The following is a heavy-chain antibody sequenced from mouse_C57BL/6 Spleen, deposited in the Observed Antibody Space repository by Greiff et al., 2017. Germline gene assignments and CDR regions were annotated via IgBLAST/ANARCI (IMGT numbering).Heavy chain of an antibody. CDR1: GYAFSSYW. CDR2: IYPGDGDT. Sequence: VKLMESGAELVKPGASVKISCKASGYAFSSYWMNWVKQRPGKGLEWIGQIYPGDGDTNYNGKFKGKATLTADKSSSTAYMQLSSLTSEDSAVYFCASFTTVAYYFDYWGQGTTLTVSS. V-gene: IGHV1-80*01. CDR3: ASFTTVAYYFDY. J-gene: IGHJ2*01. D-gene: IGHD1-1*01.